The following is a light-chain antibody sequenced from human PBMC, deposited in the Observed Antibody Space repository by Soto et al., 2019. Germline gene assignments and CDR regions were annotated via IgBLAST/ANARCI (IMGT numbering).Light chain of an antibody. CDR2: GNN. CDR1: SSNIGAGYA. CDR3: ESFANSLNIWV. J-gene: IGLJ3*02. V-gene: IGLV1-40*01. Sequence: QAVVTQSPSVSGAPGQRVTISCTGSSSNIGAGYAVHWYQHLPGTVPKLLIYGNNNRPSGVPDRFSGSKSGTSASLAITGLLAEDEADYYCESFANSLNIWVFGGGTKLTVL.